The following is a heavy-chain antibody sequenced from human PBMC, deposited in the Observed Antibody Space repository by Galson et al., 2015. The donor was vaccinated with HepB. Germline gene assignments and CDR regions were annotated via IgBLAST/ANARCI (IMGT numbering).Heavy chain of an antibody. J-gene: IGHJ4*02. CDR1: GDSVSTASAA. Sequence: CAISGDSVSTASAAWNWVRQSPSRGLEWLGRTYYRSGWYSEYAASVISRITIAPDTSKNQFSLQLNSVTPEDTAVYYCVRNYAWYFGFWGQGTLVTVSS. V-gene: IGHV6-1*01. D-gene: IGHD2-15*01. CDR2: TYYRSGWYS. CDR3: VRNYAWYFGF.